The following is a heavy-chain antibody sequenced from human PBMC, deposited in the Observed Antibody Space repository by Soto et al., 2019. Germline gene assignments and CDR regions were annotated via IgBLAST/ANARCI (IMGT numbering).Heavy chain of an antibody. D-gene: IGHD2-15*01. J-gene: IGHJ3*02. CDR2: INSDGSST. Sequence: GGSLRLSCAASGFTFSSYLMHWVRQAPGKGLVWVSRINSDGSSTSYADSVKGRFTISRDNAKNTLYLQMNSLRAEDTAVYYCARVYCSGGSCYWDAFDIWGQGTMVTVSS. CDR1: GFTFSSYL. CDR3: ARVYCSGGSCYWDAFDI. V-gene: IGHV3-74*01.